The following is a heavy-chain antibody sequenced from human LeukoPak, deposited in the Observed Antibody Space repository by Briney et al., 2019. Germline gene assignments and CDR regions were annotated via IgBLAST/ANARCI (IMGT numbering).Heavy chain of an antibody. J-gene: IGHJ4*02. CDR2: INPDGRST. Sequence: GGSLRLSCAASGFVFSNYWMHWVRQAPGKGPVWVSRINPDGRSTNYADSVKGRFTISRDNAENSLFLQMTSLRAEDTAVYYCAKDQVWIVVGSFDYWGQGTLVTVSS. CDR3: AKDQVWIVVGSFDY. V-gene: IGHV3-74*01. D-gene: IGHD3-22*01. CDR1: GFVFSNYW.